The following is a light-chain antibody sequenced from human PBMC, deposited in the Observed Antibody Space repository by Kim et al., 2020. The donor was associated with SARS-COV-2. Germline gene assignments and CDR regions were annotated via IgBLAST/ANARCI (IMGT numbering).Light chain of an antibody. CDR3: CSYAGSSSFV. CDR1: SSKIGSYNL. CDR2: EVS. V-gene: IGLV2-23*02. J-gene: IGLJ1*01. Sequence: GQSITISCTGTSSKIGSYNLVPWYQQHPGKAPRVMFYEVSRRPSGVSNRFSGSKSGNTASLKISGLQAEDEADYYCCSYAGSSSFVFGTGTKVTVL.